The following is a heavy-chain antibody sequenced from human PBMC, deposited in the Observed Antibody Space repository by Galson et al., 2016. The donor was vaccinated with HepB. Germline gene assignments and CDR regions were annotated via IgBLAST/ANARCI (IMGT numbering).Heavy chain of an antibody. CDR2: FHYSGGT. Sequence: SETLSLTCTVSGDSISKSYYYWAWVRQPPGKGLEWIGSFHYSGGTYYSPSLESRVTISVDTSKNQFSLKLNSVTAADTAVYFCARPLVGAPESAFDYWGQGRLVIVSS. CDR3: ARPLVGAPESAFDY. J-gene: IGHJ4*02. V-gene: IGHV4-39*01. CDR1: GDSISKSYYY. D-gene: IGHD1-26*01.